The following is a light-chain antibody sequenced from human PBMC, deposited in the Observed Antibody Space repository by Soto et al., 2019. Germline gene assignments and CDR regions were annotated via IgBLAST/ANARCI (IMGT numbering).Light chain of an antibody. V-gene: IGLV2-8*01. CDR2: EVS. Sequence: QSALTQPPSASGSPGQSVTISCTGTSSDVGGYKYVSWYQQHPGKAPKLMIYEVSKRPSGDPDRFSGSKSGNSASLTVSGLQAEDEADYYCSSYAGSNNVVFGGGTKVTVL. CDR1: SSDVGGYKY. CDR3: SSYAGSNNVV. J-gene: IGLJ2*01.